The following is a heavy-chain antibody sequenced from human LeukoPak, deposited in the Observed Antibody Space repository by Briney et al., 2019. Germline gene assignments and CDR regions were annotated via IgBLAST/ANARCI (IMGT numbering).Heavy chain of an antibody. Sequence: PSETLSLTCAVSGYSISSGYYWGWIRQPPGQGLEWIGSIYHSGSAFYNPSLKSRVTVSVDTSKNQFSLRLSSVTAADTAVYYCARHTGDFWGQGTLVTVSS. CDR3: ARHTGDF. V-gene: IGHV4-38-2*01. CDR2: IYHSGSA. CDR1: GYSISSGYY. D-gene: IGHD3-10*01. J-gene: IGHJ4*02.